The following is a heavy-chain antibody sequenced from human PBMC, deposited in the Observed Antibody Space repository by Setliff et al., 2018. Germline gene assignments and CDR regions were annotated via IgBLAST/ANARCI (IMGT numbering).Heavy chain of an antibody. Sequence: GGSLRLSCAASGFTFTTYWMYWVRQSPGKGLAWVSRINSDGSSTTYADSVKGRFTISRDNAKSTLYLQMNSLRAEDTAVYFCTRVWSMVSDSYYFYMDVWGKGTTVTVSS. V-gene: IGHV3-74*01. J-gene: IGHJ6*03. CDR1: GFTFTTYW. CDR2: INSDGSST. CDR3: TRVWSMVSDSYYFYMDV. D-gene: IGHD2-8*02.